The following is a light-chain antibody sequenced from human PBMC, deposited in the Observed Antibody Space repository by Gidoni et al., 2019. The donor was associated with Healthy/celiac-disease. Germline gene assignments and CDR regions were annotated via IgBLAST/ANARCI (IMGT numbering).Light chain of an antibody. CDR3: QQYNNWPRT. CDR1: RSVSSN. CDR2: GAS. Sequence: EIVMTQSPATLSVSPGERATLSCRASRSVSSNLAWYQQKPGQAPRLLIYGASTRATGIPARFSGSGSETEFTLTISSLQSEDFAVYYCQQYNNWPRTFGQGTKVEIK. V-gene: IGKV3-15*01. J-gene: IGKJ1*01.